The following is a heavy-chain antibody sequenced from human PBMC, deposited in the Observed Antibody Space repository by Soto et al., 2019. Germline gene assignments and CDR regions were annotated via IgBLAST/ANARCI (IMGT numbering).Heavy chain of an antibody. D-gene: IGHD1-1*01. CDR2: ISTSSSYI. CDR1: GFTFNPYN. V-gene: IGHV3-21*01. Sequence: EVQLVESGGGLVKPGGSLRLSCEGSGFTFNPYNMNWVRQAPGKGLEWVAAISTSSSYIYYAASVEGRFTVARDNAKNSLYLQMSDLRDEDTAVYYCARGVERATCNNCFDSWGQGTQVTVSS. CDR3: ARGVERATCNNCFDS. J-gene: IGHJ5*01.